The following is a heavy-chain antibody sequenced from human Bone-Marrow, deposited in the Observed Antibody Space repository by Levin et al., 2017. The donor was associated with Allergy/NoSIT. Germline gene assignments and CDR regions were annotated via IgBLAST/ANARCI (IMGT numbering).Heavy chain of an antibody. CDR2: ITTSSSYI. CDR1: GFTFSTYS. V-gene: IGHV3-21*01. J-gene: IGHJ4*02. CDR3: ARSLCSGGDCHFFSD. Sequence: GGSLRLSCTGSGFTFSTYSMNWVRQAPGKGLEWVSSITTSSSYIYYADSVKGRFTLSRDNAKNSLYLQMNSLRAEDTAVYYCARSLCSGGDCHFFSDWGQGALVTVSS. D-gene: IGHD2-21*02.